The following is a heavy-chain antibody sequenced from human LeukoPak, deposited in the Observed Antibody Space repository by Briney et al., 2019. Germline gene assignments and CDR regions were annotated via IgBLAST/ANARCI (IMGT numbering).Heavy chain of an antibody. CDR3: ARAAPYSSSWTPWYFDL. D-gene: IGHD6-13*01. Sequence: SETLSLTCTVSGGSISSSSYYWGWIRQPPGKGLEWIGSIYYSGSTYYNPSLKSRVTISVDTSKNQFSLKLSSVTAADTAVYYCARAAPYSSSWTPWYFDLWGRGTLVTVSS. V-gene: IGHV4-39*07. CDR2: IYYSGST. CDR1: GGSISSSSYY. J-gene: IGHJ2*01.